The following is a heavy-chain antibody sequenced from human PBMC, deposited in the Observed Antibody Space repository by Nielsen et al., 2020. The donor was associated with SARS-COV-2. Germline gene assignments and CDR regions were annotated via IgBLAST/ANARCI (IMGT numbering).Heavy chain of an antibody. D-gene: IGHD6-19*01. CDR2: INAGNGNT. CDR1: GYTFTSYA. J-gene: IGHJ4*02. CDR3: AARRAVAGTHFDY. V-gene: IGHV1-3*01. Sequence: ASVKVSCKASGYTFTSYAMHWVRQAPGQRLEWMGWINAGNGNTKYSQKFQGRVTITRDMSTSTAYMELSSLRSEDTAVYYCAARRAVAGTHFDYWGQGTLVTVPS.